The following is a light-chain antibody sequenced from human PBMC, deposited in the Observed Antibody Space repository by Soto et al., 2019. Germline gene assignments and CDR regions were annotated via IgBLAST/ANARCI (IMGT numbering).Light chain of an antibody. Sequence: EDVLTQSPGTLSLYPGERATLSCRASRSISNSYLAWYQQKPGQAPRLVIYGGSSRATGIPDRFSGSGSGTDFTLTISRLEPEDFAVYYCQQHGSSPPWTFGQGTKVDIK. J-gene: IGKJ1*01. CDR2: GGS. CDR3: QQHGSSPPWT. V-gene: IGKV3-20*01. CDR1: RSISNSY.